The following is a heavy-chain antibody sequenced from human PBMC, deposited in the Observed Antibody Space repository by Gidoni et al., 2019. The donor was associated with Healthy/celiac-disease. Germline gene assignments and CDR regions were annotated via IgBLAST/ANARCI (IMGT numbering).Heavy chain of an antibody. CDR3: ARITTGVLVYWFDP. D-gene: IGHD3-16*02. V-gene: IGHV4-31*03. J-gene: IGHJ5*02. CDR2: IYYSGST. Sequence: QVQLQESGPGLVKPSQTLSLTCTVSGCSISSGGYYWSWIRPHPGKGLEWIGYIYYSGSTYDNPSLKSRVTISVDTSKNQFSLKLSSVTAADTAVYYCARITTGVLVYWFDPWGQGTLVTVSS. CDR1: GCSISSGGYY.